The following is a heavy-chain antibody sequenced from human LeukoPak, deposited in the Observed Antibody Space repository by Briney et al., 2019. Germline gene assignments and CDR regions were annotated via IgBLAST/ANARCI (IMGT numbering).Heavy chain of an antibody. CDR2: IWYDGSNK. V-gene: IGHV3-33*01. D-gene: IGHD3-3*01. CDR3: ARAPYYDFWSGYPPDY. Sequence: GGSLRLSCAASGFTFSSYGMHWVRQAPGKGLEWVAVIWYDGSNKYYADSVKGRFTISRDNSKNTLYLQMNSLRAEDTAVYYCARAPYYDFWSGYPPDYWGQGTLVTVSS. CDR1: GFTFSSYG. J-gene: IGHJ4*02.